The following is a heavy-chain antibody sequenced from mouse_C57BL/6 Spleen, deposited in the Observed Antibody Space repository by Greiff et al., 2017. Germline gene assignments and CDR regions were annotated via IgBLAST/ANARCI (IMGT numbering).Heavy chain of an antibody. CDR3: ARLCITTVVATGYFDY. Sequence: QVQLQQSGAELARPGASVKLSCKASGYTFTSYGISWVKQRTGQGLEWIGEIYPRSGNTYYNEKFKGKATLTADKSSSTAYMALRSLTSEDSAVXFCARLCITTVVATGYFDYWGQGTTLTVSS. V-gene: IGHV1-81*01. D-gene: IGHD1-1*01. CDR2: IYPRSGNT. J-gene: IGHJ2*01. CDR1: GYTFTSYG.